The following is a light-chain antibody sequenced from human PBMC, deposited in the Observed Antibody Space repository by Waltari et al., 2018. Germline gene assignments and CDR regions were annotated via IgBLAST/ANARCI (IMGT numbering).Light chain of an antibody. CDR1: QNLLYNSDNKNY. V-gene: IGKV4-1*01. Sequence: DIVMTQSPDSLAVSLGERVTITCRSSQNLLYNSDNKNYLAWFQQKPGQPPKLLIYWASTRESGVPDRFSGSGSGTEFTLTISSLQAADVAVYYCQQCYSTPYTFGQGTKVEIK. CDR3: QQCYSTPYT. CDR2: WAS. J-gene: IGKJ2*01.